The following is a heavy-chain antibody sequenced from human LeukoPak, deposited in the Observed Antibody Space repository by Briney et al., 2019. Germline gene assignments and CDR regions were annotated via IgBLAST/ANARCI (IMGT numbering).Heavy chain of an antibody. J-gene: IGHJ6*02. D-gene: IGHD3/OR15-3a*01. CDR3: ARGRIRGPYYYGMDV. CDR1: GGSFSGYY. CDR2: INHSGST. Sequence: SGTLSLTCAVYGGSFSGYYWSWIRQPPGKGLEWIGEINHSGSTNYNPSLKSRVTISVDTSKNQFSLKLSSVTAADTAVYYCARGRIRGPYYYGMDVWGQGTTVTVSS. V-gene: IGHV4-34*01.